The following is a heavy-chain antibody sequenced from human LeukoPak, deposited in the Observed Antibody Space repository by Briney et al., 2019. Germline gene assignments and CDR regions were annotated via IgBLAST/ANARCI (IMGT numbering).Heavy chain of an antibody. V-gene: IGHV3-48*03. CDR1: GFTFSSYE. Sequence: GGSLRLSCAASGFTFSSYEMNWVRQAPGKGLEWVSHISGSGSIIYYADSVKGRFTISRDNVKNSLYLQMNSLRAEDTAVYYCARAGSGLHSFDYWGQGTLVTVSS. CDR2: ISGSGSII. D-gene: IGHD4-11*01. CDR3: ARAGSGLHSFDY. J-gene: IGHJ4*02.